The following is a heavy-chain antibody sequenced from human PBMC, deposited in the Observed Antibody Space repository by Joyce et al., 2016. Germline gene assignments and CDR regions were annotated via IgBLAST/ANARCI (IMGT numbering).Heavy chain of an antibody. CDR2: INTDGSST. D-gene: IGHD6-6*01. CDR1: GFSFSGYG. J-gene: IGHJ5*02. Sequence: EVQLVESGGGLVQPGGSLRLSCAASGFSFSGYGIHWVRQAPGKGLVWVSRINTDGSSTRFADSVKGRFTISRDNAKNTLYLQMNSLRAEDTAVYYCVRGISARPGGPNWFDPWGQGTLVTVSS. V-gene: IGHV3-74*01. CDR3: VRGISARPGGPNWFDP.